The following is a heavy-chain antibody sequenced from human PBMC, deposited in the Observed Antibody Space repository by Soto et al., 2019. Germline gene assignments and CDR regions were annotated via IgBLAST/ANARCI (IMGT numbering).Heavy chain of an antibody. V-gene: IGHV1-46*01. J-gene: IGHJ4*02. CDR1: GYTFTSYY. D-gene: IGHD5-12*01. CDR3: ARDAEVATTESVFDS. Sequence: ASVKVSCKASGYTFTSYYMHWVRQAPGQGLEWMGIINPSGGSTSYAQKFQGRVTMTRDTSTSTVYMELSSLRSEDTAVYYCARDAEVATTESVFDSWRQGTRVAVSS. CDR2: INPSGGST.